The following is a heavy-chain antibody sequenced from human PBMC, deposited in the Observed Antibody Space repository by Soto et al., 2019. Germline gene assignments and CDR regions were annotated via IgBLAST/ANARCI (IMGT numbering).Heavy chain of an antibody. CDR1: GYTFTSYA. CDR3: ARVYCSSTSCYGETNFDY. CDR2: INAGNGNT. V-gene: IGHV1-3*01. J-gene: IGHJ4*02. D-gene: IGHD2-2*01. Sequence: ASVKVSCKASGYTFTSYAMHWVRQAPGQRLEWMGWINAGNGNTKYSQKIQGRVTITRDTSASTAYMELSSLRSEDTAVYYCARVYCSSTSCYGETNFDYWGQGTLVTVS.